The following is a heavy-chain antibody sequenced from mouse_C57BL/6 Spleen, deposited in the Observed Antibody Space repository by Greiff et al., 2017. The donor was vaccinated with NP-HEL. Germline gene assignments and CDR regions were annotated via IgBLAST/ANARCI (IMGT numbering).Heavy chain of an antibody. Sequence: QVQLQQSGAELVKPGASVKLSCKASGYTFTSYWMHWVKQRPGQGLEWIGMIHPNSGSTNYNEKFKSKATLTVDKSSSTAYMQLSSLTSEDSAVYYCARSPYYYGSSYEFAYWGQGTLVTVSA. CDR1: GYTFTSYW. J-gene: IGHJ3*01. CDR2: IHPNSGST. V-gene: IGHV1-64*01. D-gene: IGHD1-1*01. CDR3: ARSPYYYGSSYEFAY.